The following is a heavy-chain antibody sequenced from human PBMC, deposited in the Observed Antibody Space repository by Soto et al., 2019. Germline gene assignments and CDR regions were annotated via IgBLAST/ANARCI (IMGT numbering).Heavy chain of an antibody. CDR1: GGSVNGYY. CDR2: INHTGGT. J-gene: IGHJ5*02. D-gene: IGHD3-3*01. Sequence: SETLSLTCAVYGGSVNGYYWNWIRQPPGKGLEWIGEINHTGGTHHNPSLKSRVTMSVDTSKNQFSLRLSSVTAADTAIYYCASRITVFGLLIPPFDPWGQGTQVTVSS. V-gene: IGHV4-34*01. CDR3: ASRITVFGLLIPPFDP.